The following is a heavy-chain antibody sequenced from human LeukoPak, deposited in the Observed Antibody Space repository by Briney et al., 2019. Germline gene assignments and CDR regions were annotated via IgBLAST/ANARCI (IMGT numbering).Heavy chain of an antibody. V-gene: IGHV3-73*01. CDR2: IRSKANGYAT. D-gene: IGHD2-2*01. J-gene: IGHJ4*02. CDR3: TSAQYCSSTSCEIFDY. CDR1: GFTFSGSA. Sequence: GGSLRLSCAASGFTFSGSAMQRVRQASGKGLEWVGRIRSKANGYATAYAASVKGRFTISRDDSKNTAYLQMNSLKTEDTAVYYCTSAQYCSSTSCEIFDYWGQGTLVTVSS.